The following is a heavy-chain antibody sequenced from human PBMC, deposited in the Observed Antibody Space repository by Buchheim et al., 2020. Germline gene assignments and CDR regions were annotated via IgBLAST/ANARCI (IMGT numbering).Heavy chain of an antibody. D-gene: IGHD6-19*01. Sequence: QVQLQESGPGLVKPSQTLSLTCTVSGGSISSGGYYWSWIRQHPGKGLEWIGYIYYSGSTYYNPSLKSRVTITVDQPKNQSSLKLSSVTAADTAVYYCARETDREQWLIGAFDYWGQGTL. CDR2: IYYSGST. CDR3: ARETDREQWLIGAFDY. V-gene: IGHV4-31*03. CDR1: GGSISSGGYY. J-gene: IGHJ4*02.